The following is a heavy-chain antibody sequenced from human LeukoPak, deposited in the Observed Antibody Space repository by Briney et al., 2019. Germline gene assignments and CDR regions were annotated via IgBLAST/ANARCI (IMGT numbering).Heavy chain of an antibody. CDR1: GGTFSSYA. V-gene: IGHV1-69*06. D-gene: IGHD2-2*01. J-gene: IGHJ6*03. CDR2: IIPIFGTA. CDR3: ARAAGFGYCSSTSCYDHYYDYYMDV. Sequence: ASVKVSCKASGGTFSSYAISWVRQAPGQGLERMGRIIPIFGTADYAQKFQGRVTITADKSTSTAYMELSSLRSEDTAVYYCARAAGFGYCSSTSCYDHYYDYYMDVWGKGTTVTVSS.